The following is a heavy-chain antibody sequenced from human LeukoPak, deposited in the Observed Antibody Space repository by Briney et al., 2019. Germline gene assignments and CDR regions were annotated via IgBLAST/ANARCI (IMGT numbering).Heavy chain of an antibody. Sequence: GGSLRLSCAASGFTVSSNYMSWVRQAPGKGLEWVSVIYSGGSTYYADSVKGRFTISRDNSKNTLYLQMNSLRAEDTAVYYCARDLRGGITSFDYWGQGTLVTVSS. J-gene: IGHJ4*02. CDR3: ARDLRGGITSFDY. V-gene: IGHV3-66*01. CDR2: IYSGGST. CDR1: GFTVSSNY. D-gene: IGHD3-10*01.